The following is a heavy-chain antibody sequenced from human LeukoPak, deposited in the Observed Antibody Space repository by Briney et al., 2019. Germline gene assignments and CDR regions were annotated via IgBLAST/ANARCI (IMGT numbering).Heavy chain of an antibody. V-gene: IGHV4-59*01. J-gene: IGHJ4*02. Sequence: PSQTLSLTCTVSGGPLSSSFWSWIRQPPGKGLEWIGYIYYTGNTNYNPSLKSRVTISVDTSKNQFSLEMTSVTAADTAVYYCAKVHDFWSGYSLDYWGQGSLVTVSS. CDR3: AKVHDFWSGYSLDY. CDR2: IYYTGNT. D-gene: IGHD3-3*01. CDR1: GGPLSSSF.